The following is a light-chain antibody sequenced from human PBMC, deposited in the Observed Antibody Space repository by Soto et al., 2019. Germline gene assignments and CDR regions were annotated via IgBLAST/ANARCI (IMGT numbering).Light chain of an antibody. Sequence: QSVLTQPASVSGSPGQSITIPCTGTSSDIGNYNSVSWYQQHPGKAPKLIIYEVTNRPSGVSDRFSASKSGNTASLTISGLQAEDEGDYYCGSFRSGGTRVVFGGGTKVTVL. J-gene: IGLJ2*01. CDR2: EVT. V-gene: IGLV2-14*03. CDR3: GSFRSGGTRVV. CDR1: SSDIGNYNS.